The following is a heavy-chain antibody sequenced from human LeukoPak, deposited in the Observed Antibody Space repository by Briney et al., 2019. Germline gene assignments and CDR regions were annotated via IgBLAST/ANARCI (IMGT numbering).Heavy chain of an antibody. D-gene: IGHD3-9*01. J-gene: IGHJ5*02. CDR3: ARVDTLYYDILTGP. CDR1: GYTFTSYA. V-gene: IGHV1-3*01. CDR2: INAGNGNT. Sequence: ASVKVSCKASGYTFTSYAMHWVRQAPGQRLEWMGWINAGNGNTKYSQKFQGRVTITRDTSASTAYMELSSLRSGDTAVYYCARVDTLYYDILTGPWGQGTLVTVSS.